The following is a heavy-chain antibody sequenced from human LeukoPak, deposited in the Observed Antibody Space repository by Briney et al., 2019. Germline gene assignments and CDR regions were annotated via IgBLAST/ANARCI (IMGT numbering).Heavy chain of an antibody. J-gene: IGHJ4*02. CDR1: GSTFSNAW. V-gene: IGHV3-15*01. Sequence: GGSLRLSCAASGSTFSNAWMSWVRQAPGKGLEWVGRIKSKTDGGTTDYAAPVKGRFTISRDDSKNTLYLQMNSLKTEDTAVYYCTRSYKAYYFDYWGQGTLVTVSS. CDR3: TRSYKAYYFDY. D-gene: IGHD1-26*01. CDR2: IKSKTDGGTT.